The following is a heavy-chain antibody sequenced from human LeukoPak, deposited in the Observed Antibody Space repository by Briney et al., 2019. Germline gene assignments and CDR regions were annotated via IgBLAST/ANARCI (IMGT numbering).Heavy chain of an antibody. V-gene: IGHV1-69*05. CDR1: GGTFSSYA. CDR3: AREHPDSPLFQH. J-gene: IGHJ1*01. D-gene: IGHD3-22*01. Sequence: SVKVSCKASGGTFSSYAISWVRQAPGQGLEWMGGIIPIFGTANYAQKFQGRVTITTDESTSTAYMELSSLRSEDTAVYYCAREHPDSPLFQHWGQGTLVTDSS. CDR2: IIPIFGTA.